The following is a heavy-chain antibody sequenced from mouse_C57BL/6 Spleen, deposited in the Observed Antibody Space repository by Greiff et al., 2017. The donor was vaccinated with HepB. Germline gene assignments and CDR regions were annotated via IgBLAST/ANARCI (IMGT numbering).Heavy chain of an antibody. CDR3: AGPQDILPYYSSVMDY. D-gene: IGHD1-1*01. CDR1: GYAFSSSW. V-gene: IGHV1-82*01. J-gene: IGHJ4*01. CDR2: IYPGDGDT. Sequence: QVQLKQSGPELVKPGASVKISCKASGYAFSSSWMNWVKQRPGKGLEWIGRIYPGDGDTNYNGKFKGKATLTADKSSSTAYMQLSSLTSEDSAVYFCAGPQDILPYYSSVMDYWGQGTSVTVSS.